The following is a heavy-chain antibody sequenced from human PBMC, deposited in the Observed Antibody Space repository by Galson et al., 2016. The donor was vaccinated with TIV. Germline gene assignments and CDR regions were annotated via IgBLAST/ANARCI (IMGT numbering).Heavy chain of an antibody. Sequence: LRLSCAASGFIFNSFAMSWVRQAPGKGLQWVSAISRRGLNTYYADSAKGRFTISRDNSKNTLYLQMNSVRADDTAVYYCAKEAGTDYYYGMDVWGQGTTVTVSS. D-gene: IGHD1/OR15-1a*01. V-gene: IGHV3-23*01. CDR2: ISRRGLNT. CDR1: GFIFNSFA. CDR3: AKEAGTDYYYGMDV. J-gene: IGHJ6*02.